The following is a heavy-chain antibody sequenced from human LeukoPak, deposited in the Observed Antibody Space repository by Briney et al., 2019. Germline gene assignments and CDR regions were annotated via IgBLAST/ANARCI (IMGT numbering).Heavy chain of an antibody. D-gene: IGHD2-2*01. J-gene: IGHJ4*02. CDR1: GFTFNSYG. Sequence: GRSLRLSCAASGFTFNSYGMHWVRQAPGKGLEWVAVISYDGSNKYYADSVKGRFTISRDNSKNTLYLQMNSLRAEDTAVYYCAKVGGGSTIDYWGQGTLVTVSS. CDR3: AKVGGGSTIDY. V-gene: IGHV3-30*18. CDR2: ISYDGSNK.